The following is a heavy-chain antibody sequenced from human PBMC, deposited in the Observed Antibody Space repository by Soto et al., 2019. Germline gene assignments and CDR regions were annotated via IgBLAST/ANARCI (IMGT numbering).Heavy chain of an antibody. CDR2: IYSGGST. CDR1: GFTVSSNY. Sequence: GGSLRLSCAASGFTVSSNYMSWVRQAPGKGLEWVSVIYSGGSTYYADSVKGRFTISRDNSKNTLYLQMNSLRAEDTAVYYCARDWPPIGRNAFDIWGQGTMVTVSS. J-gene: IGHJ3*02. CDR3: ARDWPPIGRNAFDI. V-gene: IGHV3-66*01.